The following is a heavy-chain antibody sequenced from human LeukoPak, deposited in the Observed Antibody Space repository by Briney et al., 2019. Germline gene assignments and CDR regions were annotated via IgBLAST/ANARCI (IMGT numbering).Heavy chain of an antibody. D-gene: IGHD4-23*01. CDR3: ARGRDYGGNSAFPGEYYFDY. V-gene: IGHV4-34*01. CDR2: INHSGST. CDR1: GGSFSGFY. J-gene: IGHJ4*02. Sequence: PSETLSLTCAVYGGSFSGFYWSWIRQPPGKGLEWIGEINHSGSTNYNPSLKSRVTISVDTSKNQFSLKLSSVTAADTAVYYCARGRDYGGNSAFPGEYYFDYWGQGTLVTVSS.